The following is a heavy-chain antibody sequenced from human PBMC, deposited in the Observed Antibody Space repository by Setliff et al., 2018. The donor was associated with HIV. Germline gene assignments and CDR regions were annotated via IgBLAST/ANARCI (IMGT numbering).Heavy chain of an antibody. CDR2: ISAYNGNT. J-gene: IGHJ3*02. D-gene: IGHD2-15*01. CDR1: GYTFTSYG. V-gene: IGHV1-18*01. Sequence: ASVKVSCKAPGYTFTSYGISWVRQAPGQGLEWMGWISAYNGNTNYAQKLQGRVTMTTDTSTSTAYMELRSLRSDDTAVYYCARDIVVVVAAPDAFDIWGQGTMVTVSS. CDR3: ARDIVVVVAAPDAFDI.